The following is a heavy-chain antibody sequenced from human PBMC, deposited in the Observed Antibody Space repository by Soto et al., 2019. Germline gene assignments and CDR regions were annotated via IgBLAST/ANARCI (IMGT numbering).Heavy chain of an antibody. Sequence: PSETLSLTCAVYGGSFSGYYWSWIRQPPGKGLEWIGEINHSGSTNYNPSLKSRVTTSVDTSKNQFSLKLSSVTAADTAVYYCARGQPYYDYVWGSYRYTLFDYWGQGTLVTVSS. D-gene: IGHD3-16*02. CDR1: GGSFSGYY. CDR3: ARGQPYYDYVWGSYRYTLFDY. J-gene: IGHJ4*02. V-gene: IGHV4-34*01. CDR2: INHSGST.